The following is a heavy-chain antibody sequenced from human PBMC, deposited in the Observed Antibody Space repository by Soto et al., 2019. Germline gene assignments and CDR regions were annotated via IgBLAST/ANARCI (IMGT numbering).Heavy chain of an antibody. CDR3: ARDSSLKYSDSWYSFDY. J-gene: IGHJ4*02. Sequence: QVQLVQSGVEVKKPGASVKVPCKASGYTFTSYGISWVRQAPGQGLEWMGWISAYNGYTDYAQKLQGRGTMTTDTSTSTAYMELRSLRPDDTAVYYCARDSSLKYSDSWYSFDYWGQGTLVTVSS. CDR2: ISAYNGYT. D-gene: IGHD6-13*01. CDR1: GYTFTSYG. V-gene: IGHV1-18*01.